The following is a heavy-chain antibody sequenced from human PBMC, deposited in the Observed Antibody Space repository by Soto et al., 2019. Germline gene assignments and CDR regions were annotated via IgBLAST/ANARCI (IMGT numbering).Heavy chain of an antibody. Sequence: GGSLRLSCAASGFTFSSYAMSWVRQAPGKGLEWVSAISGSGGSTYYADSVKGRFTISRDNSKNTLYLQMNSLRAEDTAVYYCAKAAYCSSTSCSYYYMDVWGKGTTVTVSS. CDR1: GFTFSSYA. CDR2: ISGSGGST. D-gene: IGHD2-2*01. CDR3: AKAAYCSSTSCSYYYMDV. J-gene: IGHJ6*03. V-gene: IGHV3-23*01.